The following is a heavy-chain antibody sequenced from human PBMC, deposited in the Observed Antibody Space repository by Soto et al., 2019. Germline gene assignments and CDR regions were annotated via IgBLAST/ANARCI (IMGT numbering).Heavy chain of an antibody. V-gene: IGHV4-30-2*01. D-gene: IGHD1-26*01. CDR1: GVSINSGTYS. Sequence: SQTLSLTCAVSGVSINSGTYSWSWIRQPPGKGLEWVGYISHRGNTYYNSSLRSRVAISLDTSKNQFSLRLSSVTAADTAVYYCPREINGAGDYFDLWGQGTLVTVSS. CDR2: ISHRGNT. CDR3: PREINGAGDYFDL. J-gene: IGHJ4*02.